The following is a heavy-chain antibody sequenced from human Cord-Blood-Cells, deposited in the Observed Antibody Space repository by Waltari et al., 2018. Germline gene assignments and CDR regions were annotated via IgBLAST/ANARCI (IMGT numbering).Heavy chain of an antibody. CDR3: AKDDYYDSSGYFDY. V-gene: IGHV3-30*18. CDR2: IWYDGSNK. J-gene: IGHJ4*02. Sequence: QVQLVESGGGVVQPGRSLRLSCAASGFTFSSYGMHWVRQAPGKGLEGGAVIWYDGSNKYYADSVKGRFTISRDNSKNTLYLQMNSLRAEDTAMYYCAKDDYYDSSGYFDYWGQGTLVTVSS. CDR1: GFTFSSYG. D-gene: IGHD3-22*01.